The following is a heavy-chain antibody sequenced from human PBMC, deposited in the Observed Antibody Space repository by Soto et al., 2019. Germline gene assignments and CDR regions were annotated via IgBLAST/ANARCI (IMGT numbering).Heavy chain of an antibody. CDR2: IYYSGST. D-gene: IGHD6-6*01. J-gene: IGHJ4*02. CDR1: GGSISSYY. Sequence: SETLSLTCTVSGGSISSYYWSWIRQPPGKGLEWIGYIYYSGSTNYNPSLKSRVTISVDTSKNQFSLKLSSVTAADTAVYYCARFHWDEYSSSTEALFDYWGQGTLVTVSS. V-gene: IGHV4-59*01. CDR3: ARFHWDEYSSSTEALFDY.